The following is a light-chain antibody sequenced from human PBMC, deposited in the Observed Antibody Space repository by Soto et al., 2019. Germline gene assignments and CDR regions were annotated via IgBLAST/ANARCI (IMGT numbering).Light chain of an antibody. Sequence: EIVLTQSPGTLSLSPGERATLSCRASHSVSSSYLAWYQQKPGQAPRLLIYGAFIRAPGFPVRFRGTGSGSEFTLTISSLQSEDGATYYCQQYDKWPYTFGQGTKVDIK. V-gene: IGKV3-20*01. CDR3: QQYDKWPYT. J-gene: IGKJ2*01. CDR1: HSVSSSY. CDR2: GAF.